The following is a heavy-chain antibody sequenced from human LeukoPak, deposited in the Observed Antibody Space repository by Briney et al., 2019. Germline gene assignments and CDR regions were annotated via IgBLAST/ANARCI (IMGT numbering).Heavy chain of an antibody. CDR2: IYTSGST. CDR3: ARGKTTVTG. V-gene: IGHV3-53*01. D-gene: IGHD4-17*01. Sequence: GGSLRLSCVASGLTVSDNYMTWVRQAPGKGLEWVSVIYTSGSTYYADSVKGRFTISGDTSKNTVYLQMNSLRAEDTAVYFCARGKTTVTGWGQGTLVTVSS. J-gene: IGHJ4*02. CDR1: GLTVSDNY.